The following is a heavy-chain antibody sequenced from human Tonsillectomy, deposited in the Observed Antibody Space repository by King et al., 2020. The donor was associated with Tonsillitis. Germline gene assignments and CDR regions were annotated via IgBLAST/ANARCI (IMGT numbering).Heavy chain of an antibody. Sequence: QLVQSGDEVKKPGASVKVSCKASGYSFISYGISWVRQAPGQGLEWMGWISASNGNTNYAQRVQGRVTMTTDTSTTTAYMELRSLRSDDTAIYYCAREATGSGTSCQVDYWGQGTLVTVSS. V-gene: IGHV1-18*01. CDR1: GYSFISYG. D-gene: IGHD2-2*01. CDR2: ISASNGNT. J-gene: IGHJ4*02. CDR3: AREATGSGTSCQVDY.